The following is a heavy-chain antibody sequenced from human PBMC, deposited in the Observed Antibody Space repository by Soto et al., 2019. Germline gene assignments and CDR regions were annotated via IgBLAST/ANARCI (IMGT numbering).Heavy chain of an antibody. J-gene: IGHJ3*02. CDR2: IYYSGST. V-gene: IGHV4-61*01. Sequence: PSETLSLTCTVSGGSVSSGSYYWSWIRQPPGKGLEWIGYIYYSGSTNYNPSLKSRVTISVDTSKNQFSLKLSSVTAADTAVYYCASGDYVWGSYRPDAFDIWGQGTMVTVS. D-gene: IGHD3-16*02. CDR1: GGSVSSGSYY. CDR3: ASGDYVWGSYRPDAFDI.